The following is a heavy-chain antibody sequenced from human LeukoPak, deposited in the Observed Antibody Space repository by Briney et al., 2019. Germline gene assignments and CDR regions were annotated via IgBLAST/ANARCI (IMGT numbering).Heavy chain of an antibody. V-gene: IGHV4-59*08. J-gene: IGHJ3*02. Sequence: PSETLSLTCTVSGGSISSYYWSWIRQPPGKGLEWIGYIYYSGSTNYNPSLKSRVTISVDTSKNQFSLKLSSVTAADTAVYYCASGHDFWSVPLDAFDIWGQGTMVTVSS. CDR1: GGSISSYY. CDR2: IYYSGST. D-gene: IGHD3-3*01. CDR3: ASGHDFWSVPLDAFDI.